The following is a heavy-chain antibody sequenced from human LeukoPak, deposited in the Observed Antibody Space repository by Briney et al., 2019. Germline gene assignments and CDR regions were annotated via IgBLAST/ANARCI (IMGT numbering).Heavy chain of an antibody. V-gene: IGHV4-59*01. CDR3: ASVAYYYDSSGSRHDAFDI. J-gene: IGHJ3*02. CDR1: GGSISSYY. D-gene: IGHD3-22*01. Sequence: SETLSLTCTVSGGSISSYYWSWIRQPPGKGLEWIGYIYYSGSTNYNPSLKSRVTISVGTSKNQFSLKLSSVTAADTAVYYCASVAYYYDSSGSRHDAFDIWGQGTMVTVSS. CDR2: IYYSGST.